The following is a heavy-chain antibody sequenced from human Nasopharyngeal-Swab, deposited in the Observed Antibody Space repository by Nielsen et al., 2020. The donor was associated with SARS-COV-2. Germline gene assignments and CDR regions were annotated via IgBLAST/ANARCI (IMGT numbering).Heavy chain of an antibody. J-gene: IGHJ4*02. Sequence: WVRQAPGQGLEWMGGITPIFGTANYAQKFQGRVTITADESTSTAYMELSSLRSEDTAVYYCARVPYYYGSGSHWGYWGQGTLVTVSS. CDR3: ARVPYYYGSGSHWGY. V-gene: IGHV1-69*01. D-gene: IGHD3-10*01. CDR2: ITPIFGTA.